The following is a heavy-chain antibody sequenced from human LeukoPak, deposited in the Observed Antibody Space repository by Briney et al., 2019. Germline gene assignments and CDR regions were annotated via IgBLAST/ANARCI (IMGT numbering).Heavy chain of an antibody. CDR1: GYTFTGYY. CDR2: INPNSGGT. V-gene: IGHV1-2*02. CDR3: AKEFTYYDFWSGGYQKWNWFDP. D-gene: IGHD3-3*01. J-gene: IGHJ5*02. Sequence: GASVKVSCKASGYTFTGYYMHWVRQAPGQGLEWMGWINPNSGGTNYAQKFQGRVTMTRDTSISTAYMELSRLRSDDTAVYYRAKEFTYYDFWSGGYQKWNWFDPWGQGTLVTVSS.